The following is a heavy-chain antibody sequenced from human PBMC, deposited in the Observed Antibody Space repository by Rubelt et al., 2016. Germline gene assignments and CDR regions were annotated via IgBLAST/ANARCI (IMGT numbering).Heavy chain of an antibody. J-gene: IGHJ4*02. V-gene: IGHV3-15*01. CDR3: TTDLIVVVTAV. Sequence: VQLQQWGAGLLKPSETLSLTCAVYGGSFSGYYWSWVRQAPGKGLEWVGRIKSKTDGGTTDYAAPVKGRFTISRDDSKNTLYLQMNSLKTEDTAVYYCTTDLIVVVTAVWGQGTLVTVSS. CDR2: IKSKTDGGTT. CDR1: GGSFSGYY. D-gene: IGHD2-21*02.